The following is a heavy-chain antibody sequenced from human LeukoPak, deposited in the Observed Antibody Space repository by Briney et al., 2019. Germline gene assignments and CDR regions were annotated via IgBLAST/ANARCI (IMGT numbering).Heavy chain of an antibody. Sequence: PSQTLSLTCTVSGGSISSGSYDWYWIRQPAGKGLEWIGHIYTSGSSNYNPSLKSRVTISVDTSKNQFSLKLSSVTAADTAVYYCARLMYDFWSGYYTRFDYWGQGTLVTVSS. CDR3: ARLMYDFWSGYYTRFDY. CDR1: GGSISSGSYD. D-gene: IGHD3-3*01. CDR2: IYTSGSS. V-gene: IGHV4-61*09. J-gene: IGHJ4*02.